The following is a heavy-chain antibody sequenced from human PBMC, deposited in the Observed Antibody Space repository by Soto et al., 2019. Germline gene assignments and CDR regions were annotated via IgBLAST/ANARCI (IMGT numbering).Heavy chain of an antibody. CDR1: GGTFSSQT. D-gene: IGHD1-1*01. CDR2: VIPIIGEG. CDR3: ARPAVNDLDADSSAFDI. Sequence: QVQLVQSGAEVKEPGSSVKVSCKVSGGTFSSQTINWVRQVPGQGLEWMGSVIPIIGEGKYAQSFLGRVTITADRPTSNAYMERRSLRSEDTAVFYCARPAVNDLDADSSAFDIWGQGTMVTVSS. J-gene: IGHJ3*02. V-gene: IGHV1-69*02.